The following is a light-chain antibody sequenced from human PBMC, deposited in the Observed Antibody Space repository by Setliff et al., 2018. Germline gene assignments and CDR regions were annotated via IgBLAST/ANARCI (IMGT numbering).Light chain of an antibody. V-gene: IGLV2-14*03. CDR3: SSYTRTSTYV. CDR1: SSDVGGYDY. CDR2: DVN. J-gene: IGLJ1*01. Sequence: QSALAQPASVSGSPGQSITIPCTGTSSDVGGYDYVSWYQQHPGTAPKLMIYDVNKRPSGISHRFSGSKSGNTASLTISDLQAEDEADYYCSSYTRTSTYVFGTGTKVTVL.